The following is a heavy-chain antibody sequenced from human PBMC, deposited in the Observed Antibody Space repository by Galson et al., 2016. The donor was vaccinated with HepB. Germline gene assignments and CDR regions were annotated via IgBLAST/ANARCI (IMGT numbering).Heavy chain of an antibody. CDR3: ARSEYISSFDY. CDR1: GYTFTYRY. D-gene: IGHD6-6*01. V-gene: IGHV1-45*02. J-gene: IGHJ4*02. Sequence: QSGAEVKKTGSSVKVSCKASGYTFTYRYLHWVRQAPGQALEWMGWITPFNGNTNYAQKFQDRVTITRDRSMSTAYMELSSLRSEDSAIYYCARSEYISSFDYWCQRTLVTVSS. CDR2: ITPFNGNT.